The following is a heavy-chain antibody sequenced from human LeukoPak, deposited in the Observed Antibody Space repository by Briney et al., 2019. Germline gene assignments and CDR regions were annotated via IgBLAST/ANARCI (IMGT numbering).Heavy chain of an antibody. CDR1: GFTFSSYG. Sequence: GALRLSCSASGFTFSSYGMHWCRQAPGKGLEWVAFIRYDGSNKYYADAVNSRFTISRDNSKNTLYLEINSLRAEDQAVYYCAKDLVLLWFGELGGNWFDPWGQGTLVTVSS. D-gene: IGHD3-10*01. V-gene: IGHV3-30*02. CDR3: AKDLVLLWFGELGGNWFDP. J-gene: IGHJ5*02. CDR2: IRYDGSNK.